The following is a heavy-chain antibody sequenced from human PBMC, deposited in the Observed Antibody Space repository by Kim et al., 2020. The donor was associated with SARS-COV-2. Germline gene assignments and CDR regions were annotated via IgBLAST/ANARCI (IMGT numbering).Heavy chain of an antibody. J-gene: IGHJ4*02. CDR1: GFTFSSYG. Sequence: GGSLRLSCAASGFTFSSYGMHWVRHAPGKGLEWVAVISNDGNNKYYADSVKGRFTISRDSSKNTLYLQMNSLRAEDTAVYYCAKSRVSSSGSCDYWGQGTLVSVSS. D-gene: IGHD3-22*01. CDR3: AKSRVSSSGSCDY. V-gene: IGHV3-30*18. CDR2: ISNDGNNK.